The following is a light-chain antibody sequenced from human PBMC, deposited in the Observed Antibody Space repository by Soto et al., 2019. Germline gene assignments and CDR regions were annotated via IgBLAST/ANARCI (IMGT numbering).Light chain of an antibody. J-gene: IGKJ1*01. CDR1: RRVSRNY. Sequence: EIVLTQSPGTLSLSPGERATLSCTASRRVSRNYLAWYQQKPGRCPRLLIYGASSRATGIPDRFSGSGSGTDFTLTISRLEPEDFAMYYCQQYGSSSGWTFGQGTKVEIK. CDR2: GAS. CDR3: QQYGSSSGWT. V-gene: IGKV3-20*01.